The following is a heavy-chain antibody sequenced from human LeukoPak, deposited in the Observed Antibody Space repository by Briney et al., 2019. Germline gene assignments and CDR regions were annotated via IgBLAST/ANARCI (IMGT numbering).Heavy chain of an antibody. CDR2: IWYDGSNK. V-gene: IGHV3-33*01. D-gene: IGHD5-18*01. CDR3: ARDSAPAMVRTYYYYYYGMDV. CDR1: GFTFSSYG. J-gene: IGHJ6*02. Sequence: GRSLRLSCAASGFTFSSYGMHWVRQAPGKGLEWVADIWYDGSNKYYAGSVKGRFTISRDNSKNTLYLQMNSLRAEDTAVYYCARDSAPAMVRTYYYYYYGMDVWGQGTTVTVSS.